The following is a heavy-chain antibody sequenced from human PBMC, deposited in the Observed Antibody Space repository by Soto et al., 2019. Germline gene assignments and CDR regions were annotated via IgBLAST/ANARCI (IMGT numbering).Heavy chain of an antibody. CDR3: AKRDPYRGYGMDV. J-gene: IGHJ6*02. V-gene: IGHV3-30*18. D-gene: IGHD2-2*02. CDR2: ISNDGNNR. CDR1: GFSFRSYG. Sequence: SLILSFAASGFSFRSYGMHLVRQAPGKGLEWVAVISNDGNNRYYADSVKGRFTISRDNSKNTLYVQMNSLRAEDTAVYFCAKRDPYRGYGMDVWGQGTQVTVYS.